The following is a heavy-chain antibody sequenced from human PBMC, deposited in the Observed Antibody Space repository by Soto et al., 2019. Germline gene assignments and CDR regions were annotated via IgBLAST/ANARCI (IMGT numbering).Heavy chain of an antibody. Sequence: SETLSLTCAVYGGSFSGYSWTWIRQPPGKGLEWIGQINHSGSANYNPSLKSRVTISVGTSRNQFSLELTSMTAADTAVYYCARGLFSEDYYSGGWYYFDSWGQGTLVTVS. V-gene: IGHV4-34*01. J-gene: IGHJ4*02. CDR3: ARGLFSEDYYSGGWYYFDS. D-gene: IGHD3-10*01. CDR2: INHSGSA. CDR1: GGSFSGYS.